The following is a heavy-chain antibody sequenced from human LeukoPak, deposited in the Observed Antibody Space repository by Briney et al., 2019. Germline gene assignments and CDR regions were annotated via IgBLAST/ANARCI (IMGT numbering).Heavy chain of an antibody. V-gene: IGHV3-23*01. CDR1: GFTFSSYA. CDR2: ISGSGGST. Sequence: PGGSLRLSCAASGFTFSSYAMSWVRQASGKGLEWVSAISGSGGSTYYADSVKGRFTISRDNSKNTLYLQMNSLRAEDTAVYYCAKGAVTTTGYWDYYFDYWGQGTLVTVSS. D-gene: IGHD4-11*01. CDR3: AKGAVTTTGYWDYYFDY. J-gene: IGHJ4*02.